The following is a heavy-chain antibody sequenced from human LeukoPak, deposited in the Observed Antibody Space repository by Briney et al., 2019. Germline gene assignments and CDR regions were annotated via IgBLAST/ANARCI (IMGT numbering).Heavy chain of an antibody. Sequence: SGTLSLTCVVSGGXITSTNWWSWVRQPPGQGLEWIGEVSLSGLTNYNPSLSSRVIMALDASKDHLSLHLTSVTAADTAVYYCSRENGAFSPFGYWGQGYLVTVLS. CDR1: GGXITSTNW. V-gene: IGHV4-4*02. D-gene: IGHD2-8*01. CDR3: SRENGAFSPFGY. J-gene: IGHJ4*02. CDR2: VSLSGLT.